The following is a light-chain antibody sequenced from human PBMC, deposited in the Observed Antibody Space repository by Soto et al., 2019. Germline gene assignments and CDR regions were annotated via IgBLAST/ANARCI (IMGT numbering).Light chain of an antibody. CDR2: AAS. J-gene: IGKJ1*01. Sequence: EKVVTQSPAALSLSPGEKATLSCRTSQSISANFAWYRQRPGQAPRLLIYAASTRATGVPERFSGSGSGTEFTITISSLQSEDFAVYYCQQYNYWPPAFGQGTTVEMK. V-gene: IGKV3-15*01. CDR3: QQYNYWPPA. CDR1: QSISAN.